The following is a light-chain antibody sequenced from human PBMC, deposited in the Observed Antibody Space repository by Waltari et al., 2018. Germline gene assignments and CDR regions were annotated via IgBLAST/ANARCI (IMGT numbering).Light chain of an antibody. CDR2: GAS. J-gene: IGKJ1*01. Sequence: CRNSQSVTRGLAWYQQKPGQAPRLLIYGASNRATGIPDRFSGSGSGTDFSLTISSLEPEDFAVYYCQHYLRLPVTFGQGTKVEVK. CDR3: QHYLRLPVT. V-gene: IGKV3-20*01. CDR1: QSVTRG.